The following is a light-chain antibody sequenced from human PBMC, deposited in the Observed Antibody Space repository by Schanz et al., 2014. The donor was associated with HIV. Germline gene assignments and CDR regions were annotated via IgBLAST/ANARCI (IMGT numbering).Light chain of an antibody. CDR1: QTISSAY. J-gene: IGKJ3*01. V-gene: IGKV3-20*01. CDR3: QQYNDWPPLT. Sequence: ELVLTQSPGILSLSPGERATLSCRASQTISSAYLAWYQQRPGQAPRLLIYGASSRATGIPDRFSGSGSGTDFTLTISSLQSEDFAVYYCQQYNDWPPLTFGPGTKVEIK. CDR2: GAS.